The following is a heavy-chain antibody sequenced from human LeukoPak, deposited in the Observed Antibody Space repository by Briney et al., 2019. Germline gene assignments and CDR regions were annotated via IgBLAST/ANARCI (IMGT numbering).Heavy chain of an antibody. Sequence: PSETLSLTCTVSGGSISSYYWSWVRQPPGKGLEWIGYIYYSGSTNYNPSLKSRVTISVDTSKNQFSLKLSSVTAADTAVYYCARDNESSGWYVPLGVYYYGMDVWGQGTTVTVSS. D-gene: IGHD6-19*01. CDR1: GGSISSYY. J-gene: IGHJ6*02. CDR2: IYYSGST. CDR3: ARDNESSGWYVPLGVYYYGMDV. V-gene: IGHV4-59*01.